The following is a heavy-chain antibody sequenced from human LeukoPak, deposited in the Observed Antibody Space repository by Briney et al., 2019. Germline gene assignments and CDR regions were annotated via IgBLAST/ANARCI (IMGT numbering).Heavy chain of an antibody. J-gene: IGHJ4*02. Sequence: SETLSLTCTVSGGSISSGCYYWSWIRQPAGKGLEWIGRIYTSGSTNYNPSLKSRVTISVDTSKNQFSLKLSSVTAADTTVYYCARDQGSSSWHTFDYWGQGTLVTVSS. D-gene: IGHD6-13*01. CDR3: ARDQGSSSWHTFDY. CDR1: GGSISSGCYY. CDR2: IYTSGST. V-gene: IGHV4-61*02.